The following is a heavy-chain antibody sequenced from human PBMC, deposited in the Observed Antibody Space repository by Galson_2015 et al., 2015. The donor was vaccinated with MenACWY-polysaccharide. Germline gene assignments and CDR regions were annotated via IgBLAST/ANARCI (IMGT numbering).Heavy chain of an antibody. V-gene: IGHV1-18*04. CDR2: VSAYKGNT. J-gene: IGHJ4*02. CDR1: GYIFTNHG. CDR3: ARDGMRDNWNYLDY. D-gene: IGHD2-15*01. Sequence: SVKVSCKASGYIFTNHGFSWVRQAPGQRLQWMGWVSAYKGNTTYAQNFQDRVTMTTDTSTTTAFMELRSLTSDDTAIYYCARDGMRDNWNYLDYWGQGTLVTVSS.